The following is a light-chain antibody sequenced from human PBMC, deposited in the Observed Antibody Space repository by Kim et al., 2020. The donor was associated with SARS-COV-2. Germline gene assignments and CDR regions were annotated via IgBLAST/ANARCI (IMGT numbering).Light chain of an antibody. V-gene: IGLV3-1*01. CDR1: KLGDKY. CDR3: QAWDSSTGGYV. J-gene: IGLJ1*01. CDR2: QDS. Sequence: SYELTQPPSVSVSPGQTASITCSGDKLGDKYACWYQQKPGQSPVLVIYQDSKRPSGIPERFSGSNSGNTVTLTISGTQAMDEADYYCQAWDSSTGGYVFGTGTKVTVL.